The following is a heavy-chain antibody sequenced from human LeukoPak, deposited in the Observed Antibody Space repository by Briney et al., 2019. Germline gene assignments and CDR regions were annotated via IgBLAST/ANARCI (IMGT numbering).Heavy chain of an antibody. CDR1: GGSISSYY. D-gene: IGHD6-19*01. CDR3: ARLAQSGYSSGVQ. Sequence: PSETLSLTCTVSGGSISSYYWSWIRQPPGKGLEWIGYIYYSGSTNYNPSLKSRVTISVDTSKNQFSLKLSSVTAADTAVYYCARLAQSGYSSGVQWGQGTLVTVSS. V-gene: IGHV4-59*01. CDR2: IYYSGST. J-gene: IGHJ4*02.